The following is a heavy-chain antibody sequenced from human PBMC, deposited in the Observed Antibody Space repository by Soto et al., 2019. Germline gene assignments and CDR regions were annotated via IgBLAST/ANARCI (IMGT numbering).Heavy chain of an antibody. V-gene: IGHV2-5*02. CDR2: IYWDDDK. CDR1: GFSLTTSGVG. Sequence: QITLKESGPTLVKPTQTLTLTCTFSGFSLTTSGVGVGWIRQPPGKALEWLALIYWDDDKRYSPSLKSRLTIXXDXHXXQVVRTMTNMDPVDTGTYYCAHRRAILGVVYGMDVWGQGTTVTVSS. D-gene: IGHD3-3*01. CDR3: AHRRAILGVVYGMDV. J-gene: IGHJ6*02.